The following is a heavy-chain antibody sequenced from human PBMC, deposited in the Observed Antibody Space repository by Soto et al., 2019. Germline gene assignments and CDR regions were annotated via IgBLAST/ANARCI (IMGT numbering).Heavy chain of an antibody. CDR1: GYSIRSGYF. CDR3: AGMPYTSGLRFDP. V-gene: IGHV4-38-2*01. CDR2: MYHSGIT. D-gene: IGHD6-19*01. Sequence: SETLSLTCAVSGYSIRSGYFWGWIRQPPGKGLEWIGSMYHSGITYYNLSLKSRVTISVDTSKNQLSLKLSSATAADTAVYFCAGMPYTSGLRFDPWGPGTLVTVSS. J-gene: IGHJ5*02.